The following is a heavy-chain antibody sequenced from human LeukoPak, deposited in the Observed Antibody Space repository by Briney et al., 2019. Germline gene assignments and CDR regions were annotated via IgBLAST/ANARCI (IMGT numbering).Heavy chain of an antibody. CDR2: IRGTANGYAT. Sequence: GGSLRLSCAASGFTVRSNNISWVREAPGKGPEGVVRIRGTANGYATAYPASVKGRFTISRDDSKNTAYLQMDSLKIEDTAVYYCTGNYYGSGSYADFDYWGEGTLVTVAS. CDR1: GFTVRSNN. D-gene: IGHD3-10*01. CDR3: TGNYYGSGSYADFDY. J-gene: IGHJ4*02. V-gene: IGHV3-73*01.